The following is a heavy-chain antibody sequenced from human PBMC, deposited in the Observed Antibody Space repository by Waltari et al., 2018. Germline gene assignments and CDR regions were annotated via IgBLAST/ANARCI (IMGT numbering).Heavy chain of an antibody. J-gene: IGHJ4*02. CDR3: ARDRGRGLYLDS. CDR2: VHGSGKT. V-gene: IGHV4-4*02. CDR1: GESMSSTYW. D-gene: IGHD2-15*01. Sequence: QLQLQESGPGLVKPSGTLSLTCAVSGESMSSTYWWSWVRKPPGNALEWMGQVHGSGKTNYNPSFASRVTISLDTYKKQFSLKVTSATAADTAVYYCARDRGRGLYLDSWGPGTLVTVSP.